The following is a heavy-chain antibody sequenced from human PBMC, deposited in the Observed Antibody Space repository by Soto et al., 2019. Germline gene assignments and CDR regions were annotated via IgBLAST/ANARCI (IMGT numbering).Heavy chain of an antibody. J-gene: IGHJ6*01. Sequence: QVQLVESGGGVVQPGRSLRLSCAASGFTFTTYGIHWVRQAPGKGLEWVAFISYDGSNKYYADSVKGRFTISRDNSKNTLSLQMNSLRAEDTAVYYCAKEFGDYEYYYYAMDVW. V-gene: IGHV3-30*18. D-gene: IGHD4-17*01. CDR1: GFTFTTYG. CDR2: ISYDGSNK. CDR3: AKEFGDYEYYYYAMDV.